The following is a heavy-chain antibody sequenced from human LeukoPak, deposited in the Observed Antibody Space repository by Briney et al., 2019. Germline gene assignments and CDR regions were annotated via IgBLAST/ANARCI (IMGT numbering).Heavy chain of an antibody. CDR1: GFTFSSYA. V-gene: IGHV3-23*01. CDR2: ISGSGGST. Sequence: PGGSLRLSCAASGFTFSSYAMTGVREAPGKGLEGVSAISGSGGSTYYADSVKGRFTISRDNSKNTLYLQMNSLRAEDTAVYHCAKRATVTTRYFDYWGQGTLVTVSS. CDR3: AKRATVTTRYFDY. D-gene: IGHD4-17*01. J-gene: IGHJ4*02.